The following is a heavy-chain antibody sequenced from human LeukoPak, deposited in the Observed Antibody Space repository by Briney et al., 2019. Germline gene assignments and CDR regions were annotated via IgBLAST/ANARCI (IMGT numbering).Heavy chain of an antibody. CDR1: GGTFSSYA. D-gene: IGHD1-26*01. CDR2: IIPIFGTA. Sequence: ASVKVSCKASGGTFSSYAISWVRQAPGQGLEWMGGIIPIFGTANYAQKFQGRVTITADESTSTAYMELSSLRSEDTAVYYCAKDVRVGSYYYGMDVWGQGTTVTVSS. CDR3: AKDVRVGSYYYGMDV. V-gene: IGHV1-69*13. J-gene: IGHJ6*02.